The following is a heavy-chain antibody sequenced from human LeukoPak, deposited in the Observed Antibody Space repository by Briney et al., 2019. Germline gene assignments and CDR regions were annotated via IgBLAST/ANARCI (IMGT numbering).Heavy chain of an antibody. D-gene: IGHD1/OR15-1a*01. J-gene: IGHJ4*02. Sequence: GGSLRLSCAASGFTFDDYAMHWVRQAPGKGLEWVSLISWDGGSTYYADSVKGRFTISRGNSKNSLYPQMNSLRAEDTALYYCAKGGFYGTNPIDYWGQGTLVTVSS. CDR1: GFTFDDYA. CDR3: AKGGFYGTNPIDY. V-gene: IGHV3-43D*03. CDR2: ISWDGGST.